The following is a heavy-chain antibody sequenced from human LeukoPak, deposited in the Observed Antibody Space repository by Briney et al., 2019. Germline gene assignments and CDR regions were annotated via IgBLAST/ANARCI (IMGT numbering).Heavy chain of an antibody. CDR3: ARDSDCSGGSCYGVDV. CDR2: ISSSGSTI. V-gene: IGHV3-11*01. J-gene: IGHJ6*02. D-gene: IGHD2-15*01. CDR1: GFTFSDYY. Sequence: GGSLRLSCAASGFTFSDYYMSWIRQAPGKGLEWVSYISSSGSTIYYADSAKGRFTISRDNAKNSLYLQMNSLRAEDTAVYYCARDSDCSGGSCYGVDVWGQGTTVTVSS.